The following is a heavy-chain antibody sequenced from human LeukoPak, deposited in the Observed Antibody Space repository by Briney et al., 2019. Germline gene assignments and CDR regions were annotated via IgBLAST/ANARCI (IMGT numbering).Heavy chain of an antibody. CDR1: GYTFTSYG. CDR2: INPNSGGT. J-gene: IGHJ6*02. CDR3: ARGYQLLTYYYYYGMDV. Sequence: ASVKVSCKASGYTFTSYGISWVRQAPGQGLEWMGWINPNSGGTNYAQKFQGRVTMTRDTSISTDYMELSRLRSDDTAVYYCARGYQLLTYYYYYGMDVWGQGTTVTVSS. D-gene: IGHD2-2*01. V-gene: IGHV1-2*02.